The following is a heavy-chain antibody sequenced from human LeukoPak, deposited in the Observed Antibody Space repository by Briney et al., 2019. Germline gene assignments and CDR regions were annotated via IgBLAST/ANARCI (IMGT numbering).Heavy chain of an antibody. Sequence: GGSLRLSCAASGFTFSSYGMHWVRQAPGKGLEWVAVISYDESNKYYADSVKGRFTISRDNSKNTLYLQMNSLRAEDTAVYYCAKSRGRRDGYNYYFDYWGQGTLVTVSS. D-gene: IGHD5-24*01. CDR1: GFTFSSYG. V-gene: IGHV3-30*18. CDR3: AKSRGRRDGYNYYFDY. J-gene: IGHJ4*02. CDR2: ISYDESNK.